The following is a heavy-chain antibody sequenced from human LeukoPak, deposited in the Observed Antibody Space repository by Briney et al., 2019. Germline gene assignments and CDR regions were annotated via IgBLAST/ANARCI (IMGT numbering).Heavy chain of an antibody. CDR2: IKQDGSEK. D-gene: IGHD6-19*01. Sequence: EGSLRLSCAASGFTFSYYWMGWVRQAPGKGLEWVANIKQDGSEKYYVDSVKGRFTVSRDNAKNSLDLQMNSLRAEDTAVYYCARDRYSSGWRVSDYWGQGTLVTVSS. V-gene: IGHV3-7*01. CDR1: GFTFSYYW. CDR3: ARDRYSSGWRVSDY. J-gene: IGHJ4*02.